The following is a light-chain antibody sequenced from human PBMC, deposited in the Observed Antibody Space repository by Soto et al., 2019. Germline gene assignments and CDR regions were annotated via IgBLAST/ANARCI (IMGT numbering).Light chain of an antibody. J-gene: IGKJ4*01. Sequence: EIVLTQSPGTLSLSPGERATLSCRASQSVSSSYLAWYQQKPGQAPRLLIYGASSRATGIPDRFSGSGAGTDLTVTSSRLEPEDCAGYYCQQYDRSPLTFGGGTKVEIK. CDR2: GAS. V-gene: IGKV3-20*01. CDR1: QSVSSSY. CDR3: QQYDRSPLT.